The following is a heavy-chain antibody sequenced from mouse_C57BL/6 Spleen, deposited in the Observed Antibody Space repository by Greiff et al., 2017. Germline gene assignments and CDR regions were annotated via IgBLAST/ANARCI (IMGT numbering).Heavy chain of an antibody. V-gene: IGHV1-69*01. CDR3: ARRDRAGFDY. CDR1: GYTFTSYW. Sequence: QVQLQQPGAELVMPGASVKLSCKASGYTFTSYWMHWVKQRPGQGLEWIGEIDPSDSYTNYNQKFKGKSTLTVDKSSGPAYMQLSSLTSEDSAVYYCARRDRAGFDYWGQGTTLTVSA. D-gene: IGHD3-3*01. J-gene: IGHJ2*01. CDR2: IDPSDSYT.